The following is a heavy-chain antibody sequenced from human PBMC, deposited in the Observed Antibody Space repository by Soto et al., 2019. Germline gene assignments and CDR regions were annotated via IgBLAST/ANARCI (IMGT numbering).Heavy chain of an antibody. V-gene: IGHV1-69*13. CDR3: ARGPRIYDFWSGYYNWFDP. CDR1: GGTFSSYA. Sequence: ASVKVSCKASGGTFSSYAISWVRQAPGQGLEWMGGIIPIFGTANYAQKFQGRVTITADESTSTAYMELSSLRSEDTAVYYCARGPRIYDFWSGYYNWFDPWGQGTLVTSPQ. CDR2: IIPIFGTA. D-gene: IGHD3-3*01. J-gene: IGHJ5*02.